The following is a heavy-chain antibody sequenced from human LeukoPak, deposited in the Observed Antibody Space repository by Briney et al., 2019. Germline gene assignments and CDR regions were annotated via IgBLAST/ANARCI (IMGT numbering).Heavy chain of an antibody. CDR2: ITSNRGST. J-gene: IGHJ6*03. D-gene: IGHD1-7*01. Sequence: GGSLRLSCAVSGFTLSSYTMHWVRQAPGKGLEYVSDITSNRGSTYYANSVKGRFTISRDNSKNTLYLQMGSLRVEDMAVYYCARSRELYLHYYYYMDVWGKGTTVTVSS. V-gene: IGHV3-64*01. CDR1: GFTLSSYT. CDR3: ARSRELYLHYYYYMDV.